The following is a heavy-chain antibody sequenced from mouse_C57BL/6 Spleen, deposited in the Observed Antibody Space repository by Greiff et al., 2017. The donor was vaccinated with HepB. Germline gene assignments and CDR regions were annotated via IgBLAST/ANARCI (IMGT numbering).Heavy chain of an antibody. D-gene: IGHD1-1*01. J-gene: IGHJ3*01. CDR1: GYSFTGYY. V-gene: IGHV1-42*01. CDR2: INPSTGGT. CDR3: ARSDYGSRRGFAY. Sequence: EVQLQESGPELVKPGASVKISCKASGYSFTGYYMNWVKQSPEKSLEWIGEINPSTGGTTYNQKFKAKATLTVDKSSSTAYMQLKSLTSEDSAVYYCARSDYGSRRGFAYWGQGTLVTVSA.